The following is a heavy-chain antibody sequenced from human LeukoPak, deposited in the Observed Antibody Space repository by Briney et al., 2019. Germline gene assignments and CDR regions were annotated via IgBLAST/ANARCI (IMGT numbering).Heavy chain of an antibody. D-gene: IGHD3-9*01. CDR3: ARGEILTGYINPPFPGN. Sequence: ASVKVSCKASGYTFTSYGISWVRQAPGQGLEWMGWIGAYNGNTNYAQKLQGRVTMTTDTSTSTAYMELRSLRSDDTAVYYCARGEILTGYINPPFPGNWGQGTLVTVSS. CDR1: GYTFTSYG. V-gene: IGHV1-18*01. J-gene: IGHJ4*02. CDR2: IGAYNGNT.